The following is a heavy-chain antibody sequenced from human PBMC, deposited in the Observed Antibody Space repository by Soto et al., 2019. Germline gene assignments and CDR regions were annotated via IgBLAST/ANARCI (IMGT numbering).Heavy chain of an antibody. CDR3: ARENDQDIVVVVAATPIPSDGYYHYYYMDV. CDR2: IKQDGSEK. J-gene: IGHJ6*03. V-gene: IGHV3-7*01. Sequence: GGSLRLSCAASGFTFSSYWMSWVRQAPGKGLEWVANIKQDGSEKYYVDSVKGRFTISRDNAKNSLYLQMNSLRAEDTAVYYCARENDQDIVVVVAATPIPSDGYYHYYYMDVWGKGTTVTVSS. CDR1: GFTFSSYW. D-gene: IGHD2-15*01.